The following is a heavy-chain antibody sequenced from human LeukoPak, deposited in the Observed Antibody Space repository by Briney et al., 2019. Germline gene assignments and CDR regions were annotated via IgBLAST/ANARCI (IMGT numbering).Heavy chain of an antibody. J-gene: IGHJ4*02. Sequence: GGSLRLSCAVSGITLSNYGMSWVRQAPGKGLEWVAGISDSGGRTNYADSVKGRFTISRDNPKNTLYLQMSSLRAEDTAVYFCAKRGVVIRVILVGFHKEAYYFDSWGQGALVTVSA. CDR3: AKRGVVIRVILVGFHKEAYYFDS. D-gene: IGHD3-22*01. CDR1: GITLSNYG. V-gene: IGHV3-23*01. CDR2: ISDSGGRT.